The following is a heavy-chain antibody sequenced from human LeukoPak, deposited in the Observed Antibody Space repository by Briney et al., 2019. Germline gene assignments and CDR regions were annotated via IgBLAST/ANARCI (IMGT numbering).Heavy chain of an antibody. CDR1: GFTFSDYY. D-gene: IGHD6-13*01. CDR3: ARQSSSWYRWFDP. Sequence: PGGSLRLSCAASGFTFSDYYMSWIRQAPGKGLEWVSYISSSGSTIYYADSVKGRFTISRDNAKNSLYLQMNSLRAEDTAVYYCARQSSSWYRWFDPWGQGTLVTVSS. CDR2: ISSSGSTI. V-gene: IGHV3-11*04. J-gene: IGHJ5*02.